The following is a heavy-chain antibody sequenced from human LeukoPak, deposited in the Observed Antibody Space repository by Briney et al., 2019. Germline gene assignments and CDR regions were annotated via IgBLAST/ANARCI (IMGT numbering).Heavy chain of an antibody. CDR3: ARAALGLLDPFDY. J-gene: IGHJ4*02. Sequence: PGRSLRLSCAASGFTFSSYAMHWVRQAPGKGLEWVAVISYDGSNKYYADSVKGRFTISRDNSKNTLYLQMNSLRAEDTAVYYCARAALGLLDPFDYWGQGTLVTVSS. CDR1: GFTFSSYA. D-gene: IGHD3-3*01. CDR2: ISYDGSNK. V-gene: IGHV3-30-3*01.